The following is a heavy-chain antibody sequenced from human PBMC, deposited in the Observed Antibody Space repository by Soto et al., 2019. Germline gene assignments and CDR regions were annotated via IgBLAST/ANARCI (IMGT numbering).Heavy chain of an antibody. CDR1: GFSFSTHW. CDR2: IAADVSST. V-gene: IGHV3-74*01. J-gene: IGHJ5*02. D-gene: IGHD2-15*01. CDR3: SVVMVTDTRNALGS. Sequence: GGSLRLSCAASGFSFSTHWMHWVRQAPGKGLVWVSRIAADVSSTNYADSVKGRFTISRDNAKNALYLDMNSLRAEETAIYYCSVVMVTDTRNALGSWGQGTLVTVSS.